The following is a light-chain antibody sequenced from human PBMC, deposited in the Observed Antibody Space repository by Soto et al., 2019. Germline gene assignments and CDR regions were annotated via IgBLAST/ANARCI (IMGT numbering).Light chain of an antibody. CDR3: SSYAGSNLVL. V-gene: IGLV2-8*01. CDR1: SSDVGDYNY. Sequence: QSALTQPPSASGSPGQSVTISCTGTSSDVGDYNYVSWYQQHPGKAPKLMIYEVIKRPSGVPDRFSGSKSGNTASLTVSGLQAEDEADYYCSSYAGSNLVLFGGGTQLTVL. J-gene: IGLJ3*02. CDR2: EVI.